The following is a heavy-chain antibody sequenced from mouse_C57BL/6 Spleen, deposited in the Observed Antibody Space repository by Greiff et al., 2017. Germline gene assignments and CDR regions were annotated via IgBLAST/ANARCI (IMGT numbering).Heavy chain of an antibody. D-gene: IGHD1-1*01. J-gene: IGHJ2*01. V-gene: IGHV1-7*01. Sequence: QVQLQQSGAELAKPGASVKLSCKASGYTFTSYWMHWVKRRPGRGLEWMGKFNPSSGYTKNNQKFKDKATLTADKSSSTAYMQLSSLTYEDSAVFYCARPTTVVATDYFDYWGQGTTLTVSS. CDR3: ARPTTVVATDYFDY. CDR1: GYTFTSYW. CDR2: FNPSSGYT.